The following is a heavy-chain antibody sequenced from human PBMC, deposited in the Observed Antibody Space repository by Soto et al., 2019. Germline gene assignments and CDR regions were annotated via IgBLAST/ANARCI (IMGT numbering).Heavy chain of an antibody. V-gene: IGHV3-11*01. Sequence: QVQLVESGGGLVKPGGSLRLSCAASGFTFSDYYMSWIRQTPGKGLEWVSYISSSGSTIYYADSVKGRFTISRDNAKNSLYRQMNSLRAEDTAVYYCARGIEYGDYEHYYYGMDVWGQGTTVTVSS. CDR1: GFTFSDYY. CDR2: ISSSGSTI. CDR3: ARGIEYGDYEHYYYGMDV. J-gene: IGHJ6*02. D-gene: IGHD4-17*01.